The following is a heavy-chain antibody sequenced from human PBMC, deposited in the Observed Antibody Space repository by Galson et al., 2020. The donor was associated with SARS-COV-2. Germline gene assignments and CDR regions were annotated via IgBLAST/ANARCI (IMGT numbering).Heavy chain of an antibody. V-gene: IGHV4-39*01. CDR3: ARGGYSSSWYVPVDY. J-gene: IGHJ4*02. CDR1: GGSISSSSYY. Sequence: SETLSLTCTVSGGSISSSSYYWGWIRQPPGKGLEWIGSIYYSGSTYYNPSLKSRVTISVDTSKNQFSLKLSSVTAADTAVYYCARGGYSSSWYVPVDYWGQGTLVTVSS. D-gene: IGHD6-13*01. CDR2: IYYSGST.